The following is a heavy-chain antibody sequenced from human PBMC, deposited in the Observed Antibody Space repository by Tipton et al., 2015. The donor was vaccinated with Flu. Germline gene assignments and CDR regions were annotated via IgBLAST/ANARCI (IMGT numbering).Heavy chain of an antibody. D-gene: IGHD5-12*01. Sequence: TLSLTCTVSGGSISSHCWSWIRQPPGKGLEWIGYIYFTGSTNYNPSLKSRVTISVDTSKNQFSLKLSSVTAADTAVYYCARYGAYDGSRYFQHWGQGTLVTVSS. CDR2: IYFTGST. CDR1: GGSISSHC. CDR3: ARYGAYDGSRYFQH. V-gene: IGHV4-59*11. J-gene: IGHJ1*01.